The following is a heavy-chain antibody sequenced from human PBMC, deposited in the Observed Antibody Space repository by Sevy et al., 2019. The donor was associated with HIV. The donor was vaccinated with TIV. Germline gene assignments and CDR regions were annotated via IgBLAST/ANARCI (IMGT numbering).Heavy chain of an antibody. CDR2: IWYDGSNK. CDR3: ARDPASSGWYNLFYYGMDV. Sequence: GGSLRLSYAASGFTFSSYGMHWVRQAPGKGLEWVAVIWYDGSNKYYADSVKGRFTISRDNSKNTLYLQMNSLRAEDTAVYYCARDPASSGWYNLFYYGMDVWGQGTTVTVSS. J-gene: IGHJ6*02. CDR1: GFTFSSYG. V-gene: IGHV3-33*01. D-gene: IGHD6-19*01.